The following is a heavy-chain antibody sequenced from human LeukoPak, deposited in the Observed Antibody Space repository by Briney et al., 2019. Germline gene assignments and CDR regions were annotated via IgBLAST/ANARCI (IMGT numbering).Heavy chain of an antibody. V-gene: IGHV4-34*01. CDR2: INHSGST. J-gene: IGHJ4*02. D-gene: IGHD1-14*01. Sequence: SETLSLTCAVYGGSFSGYYWSWIRQPPGKGLEWIGEINHSGSTNYNPSLKSRVSISVDTSKNQFSLKLSSVTAADTAVYYCAGWSRSLISNRPYYFDYWGQGTLVTVSS. CDR1: GGSFSGYY. CDR3: AGWSRSLISNRPYYFDY.